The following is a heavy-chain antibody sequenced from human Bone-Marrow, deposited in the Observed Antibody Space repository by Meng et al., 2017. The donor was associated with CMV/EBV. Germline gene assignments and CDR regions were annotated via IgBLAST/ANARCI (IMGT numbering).Heavy chain of an antibody. J-gene: IGHJ6*02. D-gene: IGHD6-19*01. V-gene: IGHV4-39*07. CDR3: ARGYSRGTNYYYYGMDV. Sequence: SETLSLTCTASGCPISSSSYYWGWIRQPPGKGLVWIRSIYYSGRTYDNPSLTSRINISVDTSKNQFSLKPSYMTAADTGVYYCARGYSRGTNYYYYGMDVWGQGTTVTVSS. CDR1: GCPISSSSYY. CDR2: IYYSGRT.